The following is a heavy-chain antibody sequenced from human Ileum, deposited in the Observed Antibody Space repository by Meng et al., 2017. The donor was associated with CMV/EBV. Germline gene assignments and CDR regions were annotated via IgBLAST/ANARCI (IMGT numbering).Heavy chain of an antibody. J-gene: IGHJ6*02. Sequence: FSNAWMSWVRQAPGKGLEWVGRIKSKTDGGTTDYAAPVKGRFTISRDDSKNTLYLQMNSLKTEDTAVYYCTTGGLTTDKRYYYGMDVWGQGTTVTVSS. CDR2: IKSKTDGGTT. CDR3: TTGGLTTDKRYYYGMDV. D-gene: IGHD4-11*01. V-gene: IGHV3-15*01. CDR1: FSNAW.